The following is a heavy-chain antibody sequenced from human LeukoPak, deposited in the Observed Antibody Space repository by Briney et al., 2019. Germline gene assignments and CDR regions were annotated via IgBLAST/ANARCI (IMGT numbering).Heavy chain of an antibody. CDR3: ASASSHRIAAGGDY. Sequence: GGSLRLSCAASGFTFSGYTMNWVRQAPGKGLEWVSSISSSSSSIYYADSVKGRFTISRDNAKNSLYLRMNSLRAEDTAVYYCASASSHRIAAGGDYWGQGTLVTVSS. CDR2: ISSSSSSI. D-gene: IGHD6-13*01. J-gene: IGHJ4*02. V-gene: IGHV3-21*01. CDR1: GFTFSGYT.